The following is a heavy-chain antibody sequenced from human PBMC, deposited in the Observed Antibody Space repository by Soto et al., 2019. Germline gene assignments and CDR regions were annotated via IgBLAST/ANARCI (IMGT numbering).Heavy chain of an antibody. CDR1: GFTFSSYA. J-gene: IGHJ4*02. CDR3: AKIPIMTTVTHYFDY. CDR2: INGGDGST. D-gene: IGHD4-17*01. Sequence: EVQLLESGGGLVQPGGSLRLSCAASGFTFSSYAMSWVRQAPGKGLEWVSTINGGDGSTYYGDPVKGRFTISGDDSKNTLYLQMNSLRAEDTAVYYCAKIPIMTTVTHYFDYWGQGTLVTVSS. V-gene: IGHV3-23*01.